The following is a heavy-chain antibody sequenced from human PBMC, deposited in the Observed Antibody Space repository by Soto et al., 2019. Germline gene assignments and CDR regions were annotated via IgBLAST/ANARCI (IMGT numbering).Heavy chain of an antibody. J-gene: IGHJ5*02. D-gene: IGHD3-3*01. CDR1: GFTFSSYE. V-gene: IGHV3-48*03. Sequence: EVQVVESGGGLVQPGGSLRLSCAASGFTFSSYEMNWVRQAPGKGLEWVSYISSSGSTIYYADSVKGRFTISRDNAKNSLYLQMNSLRAEDTAVYHCARGTYYDFWSGPPGDKNLFDPWGQGTLVTVSS. CDR2: ISSSGSTI. CDR3: ARGTYYDFWSGPPGDKNLFDP.